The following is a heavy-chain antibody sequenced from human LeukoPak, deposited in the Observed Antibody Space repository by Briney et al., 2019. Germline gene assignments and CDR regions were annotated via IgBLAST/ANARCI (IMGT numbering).Heavy chain of an antibody. Sequence: SETLSLTCTVSGGSISSGGYSWSWIRQPPGKGLEWIGYIYHSGSTYYNPSLKRRVTISVDRSKNQFSLKLSSVTAADTAVYYCATSAMGSSWVNDAFDIWGQGTIVTVSS. CDR1: GGSISSGGYS. D-gene: IGHD6-13*01. J-gene: IGHJ3*02. CDR3: ATSAMGSSWVNDAFDI. CDR2: IYHSGST. V-gene: IGHV4-30-2*01.